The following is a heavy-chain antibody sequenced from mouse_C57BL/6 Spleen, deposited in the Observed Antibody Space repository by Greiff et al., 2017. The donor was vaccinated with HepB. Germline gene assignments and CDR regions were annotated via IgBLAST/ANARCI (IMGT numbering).Heavy chain of an antibody. D-gene: IGHD1-1*02. CDR1: GYTFTDYY. CDR2: INPNNGGT. CDR3: ARLWYGFFAY. V-gene: IGHV1-26*01. Sequence: EVQLQQSGPELVKPGASVKISCKASGYTFTDYYMNWVKQSHGKSLEWIGDINPNNGGTSYNQKFKGKATLTVDKSSSTAYMELRSLTSEDSAVYYCARLWYGFFAYWGQGTLVTVSA. J-gene: IGHJ3*01.